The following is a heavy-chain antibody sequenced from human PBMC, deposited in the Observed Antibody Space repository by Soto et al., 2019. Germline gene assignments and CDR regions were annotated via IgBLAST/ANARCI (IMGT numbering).Heavy chain of an antibody. Sequence: GGSLRLSCAASGFTFSDYYMSWIRQAPGKGLEWVSYISSSGSTIYYADSVKGRFTISRDNAKNSLYLQMNSLRAEDTAVYYCASTIFGVVMEDAFDIWGQGTMVTVSS. CDR2: ISSSGSTI. V-gene: IGHV3-11*01. J-gene: IGHJ3*02. D-gene: IGHD3-3*01. CDR3: ASTIFGVVMEDAFDI. CDR1: GFTFSDYY.